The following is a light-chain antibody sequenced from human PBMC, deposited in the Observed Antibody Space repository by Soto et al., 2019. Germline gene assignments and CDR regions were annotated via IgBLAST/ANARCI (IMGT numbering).Light chain of an antibody. J-gene: IGLJ7*01. V-gene: IGLV4-69*01. CDR1: SGHSSYV. Sequence: QLVLTQSPSASASLGASVKLTCTLSSGHSSYVIAWHQQQPEKGPRYLMKLNSDGSHNKGDGIPDRFSGSSSGAERYLTISSLQSEDEADYYCQTWGTGIRVFGGGTQLTVL. CDR2: LNSDGSH. CDR3: QTWGTGIRV.